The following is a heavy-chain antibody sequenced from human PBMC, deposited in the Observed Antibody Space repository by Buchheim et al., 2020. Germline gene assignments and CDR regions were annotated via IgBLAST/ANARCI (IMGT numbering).Heavy chain of an antibody. CDR2: MNPNSGNT. CDR1: GYTFTSYD. CDR3: ARGGYCSGGSCYSPSLYYYGMDV. Sequence: VQLVQSGAEVKKPGASVKVSCKASGYTFTSYDINWVRQATGQGLEWMGWMNPNSGNTGYAQKFQGRVTMTRNTPISTAYMELSSLRSEDTAVYYCARGGYCSGGSCYSPSLYYYGMDVWGQGTT. V-gene: IGHV1-8*01. J-gene: IGHJ6*02. D-gene: IGHD2-15*01.